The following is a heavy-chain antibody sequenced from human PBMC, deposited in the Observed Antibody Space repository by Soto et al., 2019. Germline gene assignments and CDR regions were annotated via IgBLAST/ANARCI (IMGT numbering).Heavy chain of an antibody. CDR3: AKELRETGGYYFDC. Sequence: QVQLVESGGGVVQPGRSLRLSCAASGFSCSKYGMHWVRQAPGKGLEWVAEMTDDGSKKYYGDSVKGRFTISRDNSKNTLYLLMDSLRPEDPAMYYCAKELRETGGYYFDCWGQGTLVTVSS. CDR1: GFSCSKYG. D-gene: IGHD3-16*01. CDR2: MTDDGSKK. J-gene: IGHJ4*02. V-gene: IGHV3-30*18.